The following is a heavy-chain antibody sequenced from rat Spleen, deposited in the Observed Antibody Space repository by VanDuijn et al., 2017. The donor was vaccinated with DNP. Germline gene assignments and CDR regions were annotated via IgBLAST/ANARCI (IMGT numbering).Heavy chain of an antibody. J-gene: IGHJ2*01. CDR3: ARQGNNFGYFDY. CDR1: DYTFTSYY. V-gene: IGHV1-43*01. CDR2: INMGSGGN. Sequence: QIQLQQSGAELARPGSSVKISCKASDYTFTSYYIGWIKQTTRQGLEYIGYINMGSGGNNYNEKFKGKATLTGGKSSSTAFMQLSSLTPDDSAVYYCARQGNNFGYFDYWGQGVMVTVSS. D-gene: IGHD1-10*01.